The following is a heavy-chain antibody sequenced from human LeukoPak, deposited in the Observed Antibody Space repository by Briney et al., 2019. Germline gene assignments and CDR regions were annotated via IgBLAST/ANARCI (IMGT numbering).Heavy chain of an antibody. CDR3: ARHSSRYYYNTTGSQGFDP. CDR2: VHYSGDT. D-gene: IGHD3-22*01. V-gene: IGHV4-59*01. Sequence: SETLSLTCTVSGGPISIYYWSWIRQPPTKGLEWIGYVHYSGDTNYNPSLESRVTISLETSKNLFSLQLKSLTAAGTAVYYCARHSSRYYYNTTGSQGFDPWGQGTLVTVSS. CDR1: GGPISIYY. J-gene: IGHJ5*02.